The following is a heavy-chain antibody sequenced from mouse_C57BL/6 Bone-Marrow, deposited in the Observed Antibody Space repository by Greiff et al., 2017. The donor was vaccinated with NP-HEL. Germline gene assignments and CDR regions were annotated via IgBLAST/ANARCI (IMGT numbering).Heavy chain of an antibody. CDR1: GYTFTDYY. V-gene: IGHV1-26*01. CDR2: INPNNGGT. J-gene: IGHJ4*01. Sequence: EVKLQQSGPELVKPGASVKISCKASGYTFTDYYMNWVKQSHGKSLEWIGDINPNNGGTSYNQKFKGKATLTVDKSSSTAYMELRSLTSEDSAVYYCASLRMDYWGQGTSVTVSS. CDR3: ASLRMDY.